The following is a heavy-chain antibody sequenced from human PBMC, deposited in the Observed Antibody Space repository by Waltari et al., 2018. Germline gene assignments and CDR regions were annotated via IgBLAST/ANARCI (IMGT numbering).Heavy chain of an antibody. J-gene: IGHJ4*02. Sequence: EVHLAESGGGVVQPGGSLRLSCTGSGFRVGDYWRHWVRQAPGKGLGWVSRINVDGGYISYGDSVKGRFTISRDNAKNTVFLQLNSLRADDTAVYFCARKAGSGYPYGPFYYDNWGQGTLVTVSS. CDR2: INVDGGYI. CDR1: GFRVGDYW. D-gene: IGHD5-12*01. V-gene: IGHV3-74*01. CDR3: ARKAGSGYPYGPFYYDN.